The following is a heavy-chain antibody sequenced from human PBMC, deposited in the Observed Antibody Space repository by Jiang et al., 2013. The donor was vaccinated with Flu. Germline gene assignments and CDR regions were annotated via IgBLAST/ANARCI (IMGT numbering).Heavy chain of an antibody. D-gene: IGHD1-20*01. J-gene: IGHJ4*02. CDR3: ARLPNITGRSKYFDY. CDR1: GGSISSSSYY. CDR2: IYYSGST. V-gene: IGHV4-39*01. Sequence: GPGLVKPSETLSLTCTVSGGSISSSSYYWGWIRQPPGKGLEWIGSIYYSGSTYYNPSLKSRVTISVDTSKNQFSLKLSSVTAADTAVYYCARLPNITGRSKYFDYWGQGTLVTVSS.